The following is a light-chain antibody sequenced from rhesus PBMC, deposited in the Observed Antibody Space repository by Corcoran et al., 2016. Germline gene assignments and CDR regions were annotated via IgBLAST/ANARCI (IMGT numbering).Light chain of an antibody. Sequence: DIQMTQSPSSLSASVGDTVTITCRASQGINSYLAWYQHKPGKAPKPLIYYASNLESGCPSRFSGSGSGTEFTLTISSLQPEDFATYYCQQHNSYPRTFGQGTKVEIK. J-gene: IGKJ1*01. V-gene: IGKV1S14*01. CDR2: YAS. CDR1: QGINSY. CDR3: QQHNSYPRT.